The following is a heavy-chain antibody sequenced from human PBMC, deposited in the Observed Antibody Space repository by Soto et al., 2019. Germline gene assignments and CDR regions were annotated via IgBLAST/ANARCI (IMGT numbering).Heavy chain of an antibody. CDR2: IWYDGSNK. Sequence: QVQLVESGGGVVQPGRSLRLSCAASGFTFSSYAMHWVRQAPGRGLECVALIWYDGSNKYYADSVTGRFTISRDNSKNTLYLQINSLRAADTSVYYYSDTGSGIDYWGKGTLVTVSS. V-gene: IGHV3-33*01. D-gene: IGHD3-10*01. CDR1: GFTFSSYA. J-gene: IGHJ4*02. CDR3: SDTGSGIDY.